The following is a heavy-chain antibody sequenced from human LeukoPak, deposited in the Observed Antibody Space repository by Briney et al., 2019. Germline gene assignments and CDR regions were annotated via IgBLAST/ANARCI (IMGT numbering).Heavy chain of an antibody. J-gene: IGHJ6*02. CDR1: GGSISSSSYY. Sequence: PSETLTLTCTVSGGSISSSSYYWGWIRQRPGKGLEWIGSIYSSGSTYYNPSLKSRVTISVDTSKNQFSLKLSSVTATDTAVYYCATQYDYYDMDVWGQGTPVTVSS. CDR2: IYSSGST. CDR3: ATQYDYYDMDV. V-gene: IGHV4-39*01.